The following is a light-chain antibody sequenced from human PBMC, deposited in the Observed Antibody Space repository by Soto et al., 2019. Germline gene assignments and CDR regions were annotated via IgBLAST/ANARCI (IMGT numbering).Light chain of an antibody. V-gene: IGKV1-5*01. CDR3: QQYNSYSGT. J-gene: IGKJ1*01. Sequence: DIQITQSPSTLSASVRDKIPNTCRASQSISTWLAWYQQKPGKAPKLLIYDASNLESGVPSRSSGSGSGTEFTLTISSLQPDDFATYYCQQYNSYSGTFGQGTKV. CDR1: QSISTW. CDR2: DAS.